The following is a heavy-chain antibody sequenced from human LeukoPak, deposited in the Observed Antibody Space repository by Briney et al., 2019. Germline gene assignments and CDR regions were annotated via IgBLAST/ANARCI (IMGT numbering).Heavy chain of an antibody. D-gene: IGHD3-22*01. Sequence: GGSLRLSCAASGLTFSSYAMSWVRQAPGKGLEWVSAISGSGGSTYYADSVKGRFTISRDNSKNTLYLQMNSLRAEDTAVYYCAKAGDSSGYFDYWGQGTLVTVSS. CDR3: AKAGDSSGYFDY. CDR2: ISGSGGST. V-gene: IGHV3-23*01. CDR1: GLTFSSYA. J-gene: IGHJ4*02.